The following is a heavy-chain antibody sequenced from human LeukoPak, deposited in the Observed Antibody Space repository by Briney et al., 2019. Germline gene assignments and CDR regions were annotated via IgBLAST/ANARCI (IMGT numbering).Heavy chain of an antibody. CDR2: IIPILGIA. J-gene: IGHJ3*02. V-gene: IGHV1-69*04. CDR1: GGTFSSYA. Sequence: GASVKVSCKASGGTFSSYAISWVRQAPGQGLGWMGRIIPILGIANYAQKFQGRVTITADKSTSTAYMELSRLRSDDTAVYYCARYGGRGAPSWSGYFKRPVDAFDIWGQGTMVTVSS. CDR3: ARYGGRGAPSWSGYFKRPVDAFDI. D-gene: IGHD3-3*01.